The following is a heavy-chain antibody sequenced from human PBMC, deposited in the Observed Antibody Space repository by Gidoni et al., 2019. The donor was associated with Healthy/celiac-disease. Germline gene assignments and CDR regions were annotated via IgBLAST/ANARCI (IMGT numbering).Heavy chain of an antibody. J-gene: IGHJ6*02. V-gene: IGHV1-2*02. Sequence: QVQLVQSGAEVKKPGASVKVSCKASGYPFTGYYMHWVRQDPGQGREWMGWINPNSGGTNYAQKFQGRVTMTRDTSISTAYMELSRLRSDDTAVYYCARAGEWIQLWSNYGMDVWGQGTTVTVSS. D-gene: IGHD5-18*01. CDR3: ARAGEWIQLWSNYGMDV. CDR1: GYPFTGYY. CDR2: INPNSGGT.